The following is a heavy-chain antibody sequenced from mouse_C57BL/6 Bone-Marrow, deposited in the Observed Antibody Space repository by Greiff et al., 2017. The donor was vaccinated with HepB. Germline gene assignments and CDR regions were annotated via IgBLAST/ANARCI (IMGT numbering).Heavy chain of an antibody. D-gene: IGHD1-1*01. J-gene: IGHJ2*01. CDR3: ARRDYYGSSYGFDY. V-gene: IGHV1-81*01. CDR2: IYPRSGNT. Sequence: QVQLQQSGAELARPVASVKLSCKASGYTFTSYGISWVKQKTGQGLEWIGEIYPRSGNTYYNEKFKGKATLTADKSSSTAYMELRSLTSEDSAVYFCARRDYYGSSYGFDYWGQGTTLTVSS. CDR1: GYTFTSYG.